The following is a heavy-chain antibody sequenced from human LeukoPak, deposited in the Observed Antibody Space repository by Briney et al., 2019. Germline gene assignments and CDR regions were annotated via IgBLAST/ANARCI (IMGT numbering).Heavy chain of an antibody. D-gene: IGHD6-19*01. CDR1: GFTFSSYG. Sequence: GGSLRLSCAASGFTFSSYGMNWVRQAPGKGLEWVSSISSSSSYIYYADSVKGRFTISRDNAKNSLYLQMNSLRAEDTAVYYCARVIAVAGTRKNWFDPWGQGTLVTVSS. CDR3: ARVIAVAGTRKNWFDP. J-gene: IGHJ5*02. V-gene: IGHV3-21*01. CDR2: ISSSSSYI.